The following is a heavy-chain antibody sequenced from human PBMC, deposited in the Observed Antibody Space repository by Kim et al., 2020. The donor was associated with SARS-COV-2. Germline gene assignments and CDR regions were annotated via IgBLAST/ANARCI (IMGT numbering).Heavy chain of an antibody. Sequence: ASVKVSCKASGYTFTSYGISWVRQAPGQGLEWMGWISAYNGNTNYAQKLQGRVTMTTDTSTSTAYMELRSLRSDDTAVYYCARDGVAAAGTGFVYYGMDVWGQGTTVTVSS. D-gene: IGHD6-13*01. CDR1: GYTFTSYG. CDR3: ARDGVAAAGTGFVYYGMDV. CDR2: ISAYNGNT. J-gene: IGHJ6*02. V-gene: IGHV1-18*01.